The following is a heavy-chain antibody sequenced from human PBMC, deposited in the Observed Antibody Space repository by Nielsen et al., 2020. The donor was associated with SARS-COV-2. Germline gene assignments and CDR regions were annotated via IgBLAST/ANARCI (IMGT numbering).Heavy chain of an antibody. CDR3: TREGGYYGSGSYYNGDY. V-gene: IGHV3-49*03. D-gene: IGHD3-10*01. CDR1: GFTFGDYA. J-gene: IGHJ4*02. Sequence: GESLKISCTASGFTFGDYAMSWFRQAPGKGLEWVGFIRSKAYGGTTEYAASVKGRFTISRDDSKSIAYLQMNSLKTEDTAVYYCTREGGYYGSGSYYNGDYWGQGTLVTVSS. CDR2: IRSKAYGGTT.